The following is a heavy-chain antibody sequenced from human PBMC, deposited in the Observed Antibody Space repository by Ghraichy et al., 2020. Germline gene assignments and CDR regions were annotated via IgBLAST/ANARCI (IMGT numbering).Heavy chain of an antibody. CDR1: GGSFSGYY. V-gene: IGHV4-34*01. CDR3: ARQYCSSTSCFFDY. Sequence: SETLSLTCAVYGGSFSGYYWSWIRQPPGKGLEWIGEINHSGSTNYNPSLKSRVTISVDTSKNQFSLKLSSVTAADTAVYYCARQYCSSTSCFFDYWGQGTLVTVSS. CDR2: INHSGST. D-gene: IGHD2-2*01. J-gene: IGHJ4*02.